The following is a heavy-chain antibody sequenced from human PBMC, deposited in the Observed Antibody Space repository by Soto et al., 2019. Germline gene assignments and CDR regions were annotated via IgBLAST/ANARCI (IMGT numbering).Heavy chain of an antibody. CDR1: GGSISSYY. D-gene: IGHD3-10*01. Sequence: QVQLQESGPGLVKPSETLSLTCTVSGGSISSYYWSWIRQPPGKGLEWIGYIYYSGSTNYNPSLKSRVTLSVDTAKNHFSLKLSSVTAADTAVYYCARVWGGAFDIWGQGTMVTVSS. CDR2: IYYSGST. V-gene: IGHV4-59*01. CDR3: ARVWGGAFDI. J-gene: IGHJ3*02.